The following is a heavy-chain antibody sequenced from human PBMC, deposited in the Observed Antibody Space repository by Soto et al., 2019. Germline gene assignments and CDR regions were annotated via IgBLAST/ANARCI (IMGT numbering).Heavy chain of an antibody. CDR1: GGTFSSYT. D-gene: IGHD3-10*01. V-gene: IGHV1-69*08. CDR2: FVPILGLA. J-gene: IGHJ5*02. Sequence: QVPLVQSGAEVKKPGSSVKVSCKASGGTFSSYTISWVRQAPGQGLEWMGRFVPILGLAHYAQKFQGRVTITADKSTSTAYMELSSLRSDDTAVYYCARDVGSGVDPWGQGTLVIVSS. CDR3: ARDVGSGVDP.